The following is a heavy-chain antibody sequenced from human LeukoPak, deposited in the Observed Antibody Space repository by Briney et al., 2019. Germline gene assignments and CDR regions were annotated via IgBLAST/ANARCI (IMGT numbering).Heavy chain of an antibody. D-gene: IGHD1-26*01. Sequence: GGSLRLSCAASGFTFSSYWMHWVRQAPGKGLVWVSRINSDGSTASYADSVKGRFTISRDNAMNTLSLQMSSLRAEDTAVYYCVRGYSGSFLDYWGQGTLVTVSS. CDR2: INSDGSTA. CDR1: GFTFSSYW. CDR3: VRGYSGSFLDY. V-gene: IGHV3-74*01. J-gene: IGHJ4*02.